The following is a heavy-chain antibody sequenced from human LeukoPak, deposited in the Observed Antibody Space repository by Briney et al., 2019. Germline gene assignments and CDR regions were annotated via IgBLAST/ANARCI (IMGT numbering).Heavy chain of an antibody. CDR2: IKSRTDGGTA. CDR1: GFTFNKAW. CDR3: ITDLRVTRFRGVEALLDY. D-gene: IGHD3-10*01. V-gene: IGHV3-15*01. Sequence: KAGGSLRLSCAPTGFTFNKAWMSWVRQAPGKGLEWVGRIKSRTDGGTADYAAPVKGRFTISRDDSKNTLYLQMNSLKTEDTAFYYCITDLRVTRFRGVEALLDYWGQGSLVTVSS. J-gene: IGHJ4*02.